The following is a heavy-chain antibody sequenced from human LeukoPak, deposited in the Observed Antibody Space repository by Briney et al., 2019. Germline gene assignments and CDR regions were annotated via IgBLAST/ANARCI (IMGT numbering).Heavy chain of an antibody. Sequence: ASVKVSCKASGYTFTSYDINRVRQATGQGLEWMGWMNPNSGNTGYAQKFQGRVTMTRNTSISTAYMELSSLRSEDTAVYYCARGVGATTAPYYYYYMDVWGKGTTVTVSS. J-gene: IGHJ6*03. CDR1: GYTFTSYD. CDR2: MNPNSGNT. V-gene: IGHV1-8*01. CDR3: ARGVGATTAPYYYYYMDV. D-gene: IGHD1-26*01.